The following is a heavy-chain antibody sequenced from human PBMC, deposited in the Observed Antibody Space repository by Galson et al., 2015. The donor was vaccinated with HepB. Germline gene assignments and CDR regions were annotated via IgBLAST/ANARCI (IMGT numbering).Heavy chain of an antibody. J-gene: IGHJ6*03. Sequence: SVKVSCKASGYTFTGYYMHWVRQAPGQGLEWMGWINPNSGGTNYAQKFQGRVTMTRDTSISTAYMELSKLRSDDTAVYYCASHEPVVPAATYYYYYMDVWGKGTTVTVSS. CDR1: GYTFTGYY. CDR2: INPNSGGT. D-gene: IGHD2-2*01. CDR3: ASHEPVVPAATYYYYYMDV. V-gene: IGHV1-2*02.